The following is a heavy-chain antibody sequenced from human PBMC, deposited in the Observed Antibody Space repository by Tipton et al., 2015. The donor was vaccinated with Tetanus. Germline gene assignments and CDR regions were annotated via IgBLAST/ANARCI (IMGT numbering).Heavy chain of an antibody. CDR2: ISVYNGNT. CDR3: ARDRAYSSGWSTQNDY. Sequence: QSGPEVKKPGASVKVSCKASGYTFNTFGISWVRQAPGQGLEWMGWISVYNGNTNYAQNLQDRVTMTTDTPRSTAYMELRSLRSDDTAVYYCARDRAYSSGWSTQNDYWGQGTLVTVSS. V-gene: IGHV1-18*01. J-gene: IGHJ4*02. CDR1: GYTFNTFG. D-gene: IGHD6-19*01.